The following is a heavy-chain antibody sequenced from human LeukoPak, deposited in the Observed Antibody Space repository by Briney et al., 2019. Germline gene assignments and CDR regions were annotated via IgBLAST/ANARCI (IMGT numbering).Heavy chain of an antibody. CDR3: ASSIVVDFDY. V-gene: IGHV3-30*02. Sequence: GGSLRLSCGASGFTFSSYGMHWVRQAPGKGLEWVAFIRYDGGNKNYADSVKGRFTISRDNSKNTLYLQMNSLRAEDTAVYYCASSIVVDFDYWGQGTLVTVSS. CDR2: IRYDGGNK. J-gene: IGHJ4*02. CDR1: GFTFSSYG. D-gene: IGHD2-2*01.